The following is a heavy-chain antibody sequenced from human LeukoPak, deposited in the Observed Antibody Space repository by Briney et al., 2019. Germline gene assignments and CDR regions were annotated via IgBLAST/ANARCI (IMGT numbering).Heavy chain of an antibody. Sequence: GESLKISCKASGYNFVNYWIGWVRQMPGKGLEWMGIIYPGDSDTRYSPSFQGQVTISADKSISTAYLQWRSLKDSDSAMYYCARRGRDGYYYGMDVWGQGTTVTVSS. V-gene: IGHV5-51*01. J-gene: IGHJ6*02. CDR1: GYNFVNYW. D-gene: IGHD5-24*01. CDR2: IYPGDSDT. CDR3: ARRGRDGYYYGMDV.